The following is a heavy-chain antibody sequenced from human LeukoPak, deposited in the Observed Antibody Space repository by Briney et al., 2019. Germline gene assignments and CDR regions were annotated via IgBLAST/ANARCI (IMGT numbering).Heavy chain of an antibody. CDR2: LDSGGRTT. CDR3: AKELDYYDSSGYLPLDY. Sequence: GGSLRLSCAASGFTFSNYWMHWVRQAPGKGLVWVSRLDSGGRTTNYADSVKGRFTISRDNSKNTLYLQMNSLRAEDTAVYYCAKELDYYDSSGYLPLDYWGQGTLVTVSS. V-gene: IGHV3-74*01. D-gene: IGHD3-22*01. CDR1: GFTFSNYW. J-gene: IGHJ4*02.